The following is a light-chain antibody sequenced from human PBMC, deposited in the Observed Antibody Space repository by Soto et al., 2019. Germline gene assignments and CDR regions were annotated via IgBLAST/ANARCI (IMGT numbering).Light chain of an antibody. CDR2: EVN. CDR3: SSYAGSPYV. Sequence: QSVLTQPPCASGSPGQSVTISCTGSSSDVGGYKYVSWYQQHRGRAPKLMIYEVNKRPSGVPDRFSGSKSGNTASLTVSGLQAEDQADYNSSSYAGSPYVFGTGTKVTVL. CDR1: SSDVGGYKY. V-gene: IGLV2-8*01. J-gene: IGLJ1*01.